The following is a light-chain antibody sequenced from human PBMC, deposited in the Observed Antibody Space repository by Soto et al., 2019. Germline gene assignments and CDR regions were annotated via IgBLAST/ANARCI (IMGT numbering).Light chain of an antibody. CDR3: HQRSSWLRGT. Sequence: EIVLTQSPATVSLSPGERATLSCRASQSVSSYLAWYQQRPGQAPRLLIYDASNRATGVPARFSGSGSGTDFTLTVSSLEPEDFAVYNCHQRSSWLRGTFGGGTKVEIK. V-gene: IGKV3-11*01. CDR2: DAS. CDR1: QSVSSY. J-gene: IGKJ4*01.